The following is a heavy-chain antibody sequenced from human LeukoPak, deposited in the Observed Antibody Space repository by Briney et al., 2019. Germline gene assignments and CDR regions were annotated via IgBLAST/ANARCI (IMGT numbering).Heavy chain of an antibody. CDR2: IYTSGST. CDR1: GGSISSGSYY. CDR3: ARVGSSWHNWFDP. D-gene: IGHD6-13*01. V-gene: IGHV4-61*02. Sequence: SETLSLTCTVSGGSISSGSYYWSWIRQPAGKGLEWIGRIYTSGSTNYNPSLKSRVTISVDTSKNQFSLKLSSVTAADTAVYYCARVGSSWHNWFDPWGQGTLVTVSS. J-gene: IGHJ5*02.